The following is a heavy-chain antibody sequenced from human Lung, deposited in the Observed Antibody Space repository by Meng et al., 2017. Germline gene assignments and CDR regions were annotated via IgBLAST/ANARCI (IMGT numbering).Heavy chain of an antibody. CDR1: GFSFSSYA. J-gene: IGHJ4*02. CDR3: AKYSYGLGDYLDY. V-gene: IGHV3-23*04. CDR2: LSGGGFTT. D-gene: IGHD3-10*01. Sequence: EVQLVESGGGLVQPGGSLRLSLAASGFSFSSYAMSWVRHAPGKGLEWVSTLSGGGFTTYYADPVKGRFAISRHNSKNTLYLQMNSLRAEDTALYYCAKYSYGLGDYLDYWGQGALVTVSS.